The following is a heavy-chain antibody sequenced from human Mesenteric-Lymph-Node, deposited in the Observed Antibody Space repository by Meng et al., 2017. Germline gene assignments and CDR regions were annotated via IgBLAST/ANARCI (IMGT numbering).Heavy chain of an antibody. Sequence: GSLRLSCAVSGYSISSGYYWGWIRQPPGKGLEWIGSISHSGNTYYNPSLKSRVTISVDTSKNHFSLKLSSVTAADTAVYYCARPFYYDRQFPFEDWGQGTLVTVSS. D-gene: IGHD3-22*01. J-gene: IGHJ4*02. CDR1: GYSISSGYY. CDR3: ARPFYYDRQFPFED. V-gene: IGHV4-38-2*01. CDR2: ISHSGNT.